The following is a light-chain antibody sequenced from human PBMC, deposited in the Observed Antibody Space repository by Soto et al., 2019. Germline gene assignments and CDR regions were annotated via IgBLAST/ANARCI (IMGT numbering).Light chain of an antibody. J-gene: IGLJ2*01. Sequence: QSALTQPAYVSGSPGQSITISCTGTSSDIGGYKYVSWYQHHPGTAPKLMIYDVTNRPSGVSNRFSGSKSGNTASLTISGLQAEDEGDYYCTSYASSSTPVVFGGGTKLTVL. CDR1: SSDIGGYKY. CDR3: TSYASSSTPVV. V-gene: IGLV2-14*03. CDR2: DVT.